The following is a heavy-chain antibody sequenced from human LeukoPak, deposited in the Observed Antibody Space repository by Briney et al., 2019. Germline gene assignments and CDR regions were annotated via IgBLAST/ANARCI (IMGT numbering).Heavy chain of an antibody. CDR1: GFTFDDYA. D-gene: IGHD1-1*01. CDR3: AKDIARANDYYYYMDV. CDR2: ISWNSGSI. Sequence: GGSLRLSCAASGFTFDDYAMHWVRQAPGKGLEWVSGISWNSGSIGYADSVKGRFTISRDNAKNSLYLQMNSLRAEDTALYYCAKDIARANDYYYYMDVWGKGPRSPSP. J-gene: IGHJ6*03. V-gene: IGHV3-9*01.